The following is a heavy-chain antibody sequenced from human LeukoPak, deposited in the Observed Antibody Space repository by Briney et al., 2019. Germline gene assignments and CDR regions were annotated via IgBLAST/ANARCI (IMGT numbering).Heavy chain of an antibody. CDR1: GFTFSSYS. Sequence: GGSLRLSCAASGFTFSSYSMNWVRQAPGKELEWVSSISSSSSNIYYADSVKGRITISKNNAKNSPYLQMNSLRAEDTAVYYCARDTVTYCYFDLWGRGTLVTVSS. CDR3: ARDTVTYCYFDL. J-gene: IGHJ2*01. CDR2: ISSSSSNI. V-gene: IGHV3-21*01.